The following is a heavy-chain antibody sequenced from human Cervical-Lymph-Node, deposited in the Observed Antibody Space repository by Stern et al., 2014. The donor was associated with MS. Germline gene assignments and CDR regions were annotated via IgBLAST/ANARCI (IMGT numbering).Heavy chain of an antibody. CDR3: ARGLSGMGRYFDY. Sequence: VQLVESGGGVVQPGGSLRLSCAASGFTFSNYCVRWVRQAPGKGLEWVAVIWSDGSYQYYTNSVKGRFIISRDKSKNTLYLQMNSLRGGDTAVYYCARGLSGMGRYFDYWGQGTLVTVSS. D-gene: IGHD5-18*01. J-gene: IGHJ4*02. CDR2: IWSDGSYQ. V-gene: IGHV3-33*01. CDR1: GFTFSNYC.